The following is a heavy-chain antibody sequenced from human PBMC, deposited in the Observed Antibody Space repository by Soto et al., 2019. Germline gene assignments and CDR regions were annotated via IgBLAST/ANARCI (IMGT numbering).Heavy chain of an antibody. D-gene: IGHD6-19*01. CDR2: IYYSGST. Sequence: SETLSLTCTDSGGSISRYYWSWIRQPPGKGLEWIGYIYYSGSTNYNPSLKSRVTISVDTSKNQFSLKLSSVTAADTAVYYCARVGFSTGDYSSGWYDFDYWGQGTLVTVSS. CDR3: ARVGFSTGDYSSGWYDFDY. J-gene: IGHJ4*02. CDR1: GGSISRYY. V-gene: IGHV4-59*13.